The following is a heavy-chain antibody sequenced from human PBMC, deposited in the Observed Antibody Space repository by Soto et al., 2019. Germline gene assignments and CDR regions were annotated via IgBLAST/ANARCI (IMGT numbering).Heavy chain of an antibody. CDR3: AREDTAMVTGLNY. CDR1: GGTIRSGGYY. V-gene: IGHV4-31*03. CDR2: IYYSGST. Sequence: PSETLSLTCTVSGGTIRSGGYYCSWIRQHPGKGLEWIGYIYYSGSTYYNPSLKSRVTISVDTSKNQFSLKLSSVTAADTAVYYCAREDTAMVTGLNYWGQGTLVTVSS. D-gene: IGHD5-18*01. J-gene: IGHJ4*02.